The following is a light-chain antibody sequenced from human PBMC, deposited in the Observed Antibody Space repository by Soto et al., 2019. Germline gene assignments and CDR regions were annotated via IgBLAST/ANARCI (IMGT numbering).Light chain of an antibody. CDR1: QSVSSN. Sequence: VLMSSPGTLSLSPRDRAPLSCRASQSVSSNLAWYQQKPGQAPRLLIYGASTRATGIPARFSGSGSGTEYTLTISNLQAEDFAVYYCQQFNNWPHTFGQGTRLE. CDR3: QQFNNWPHT. CDR2: GAS. J-gene: IGKJ5*01. V-gene: IGKV3-15*01.